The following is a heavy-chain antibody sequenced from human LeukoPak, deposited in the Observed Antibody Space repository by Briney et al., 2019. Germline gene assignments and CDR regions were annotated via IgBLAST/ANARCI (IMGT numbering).Heavy chain of an antibody. V-gene: IGHV4-34*01. CDR3: ARGRGSSSGWYYYYGMDV. CDR1: GGSFSGYY. Sequence: SGTLSLTCAVYGGSFSGYYWSWIRQPPGKGLEWIGEINHSGSTNYNPSLKSRVTISVDTSKNQFSLKLSSVTAADTAVYYCARGRGSSSGWYYYYGMDVWGQGTTVTVSS. D-gene: IGHD6-19*01. J-gene: IGHJ6*02. CDR2: INHSGST.